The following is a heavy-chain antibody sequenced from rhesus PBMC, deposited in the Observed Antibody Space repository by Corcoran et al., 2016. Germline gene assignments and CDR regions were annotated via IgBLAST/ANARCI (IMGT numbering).Heavy chain of an antibody. CDR1: GGSISGYW. D-gene: IGHD3-3*01. CDR3: ARGSGITIFGLVIPGDY. V-gene: IGHV4-160*01. CDR2: IDSRGRT. J-gene: IGHJ4*01. Sequence: QLQLQESGPGLVKPSETLSLTCAVSGGSISGYWWSGIRQPPGKGLEWIGRIDSRGRTASTPSLISRVTISRDTSKNQFSLKLRSVTAADTAVYYCARGSGITIFGLVIPGDYWGQGVLVTVSS.